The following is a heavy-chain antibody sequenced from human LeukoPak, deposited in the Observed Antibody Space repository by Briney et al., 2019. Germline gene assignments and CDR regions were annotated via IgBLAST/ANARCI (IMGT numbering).Heavy chain of an antibody. D-gene: IGHD3-10*01. Sequence: GGSLRLSCAASGFTFSIYSLNCVRQAPGKGREWVSSISSSSYYIYYADSVKGRFTISRDNAKNTLYLQMNSVRVEDTAVYYCARLYSPGTYLHYFDYWGQGTLVTVSS. CDR3: ARLYSPGTYLHYFDY. CDR1: GFTFSIYS. J-gene: IGHJ4*02. V-gene: IGHV3-21*01. CDR2: ISSSSYYI.